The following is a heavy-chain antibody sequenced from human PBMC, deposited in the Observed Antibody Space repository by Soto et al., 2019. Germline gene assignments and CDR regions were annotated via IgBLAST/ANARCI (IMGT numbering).Heavy chain of an antibody. CDR2: IYYSGTT. Sequence: SETLSLTCAVSGYSISSSNWWGWIRQPPGKGLEWIGYIYYSGTTYYNPSLKSRVTMSVDTSKNQFSLKLTSVTAADTAVYHCARHVGNSPPGSWGQGTLVTVSS. CDR1: GYSISSSNW. J-gene: IGHJ4*02. V-gene: IGHV4-28*01. D-gene: IGHD1-26*01. CDR3: ARHVGNSPPGS.